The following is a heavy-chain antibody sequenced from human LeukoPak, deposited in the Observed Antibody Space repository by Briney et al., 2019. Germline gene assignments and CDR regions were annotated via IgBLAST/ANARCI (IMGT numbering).Heavy chain of an antibody. V-gene: IGHV4-34*01. D-gene: IGHD3-22*01. Sequence: SETLSLTCAVYGGSFGGYYWSWIRQPPGKGLEWIGEINHSGSTNYNPSLKSRVTISVDTSKNQFSLKLSSVTAADTAVYYCARAPRNYYDSSGYRYYYYYYMDVWGKGTTVTVSS. CDR2: INHSGST. J-gene: IGHJ6*03. CDR3: ARAPRNYYDSSGYRYYYYYYMDV. CDR1: GGSFGGYY.